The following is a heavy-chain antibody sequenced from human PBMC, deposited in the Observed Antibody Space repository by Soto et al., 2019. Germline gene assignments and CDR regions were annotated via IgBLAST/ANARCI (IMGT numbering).Heavy chain of an antibody. V-gene: IGHV1-18*04. J-gene: IGHJ4*02. D-gene: IGHD3-16*02. CDR1: GYTFTTHG. CDR3: ARVDDYVWGSFRP. Sequence: QVQLVQSGAEVKEPGASVRVSCKASGYTFTTHGISWVRQAPGQGLEWMGWISPYNGKTTYAQKVQGRVTMTPDTSTSTAYMELRGLRSDDTAVYYCARVDDYVWGSFRPWGQGTQVTVSS. CDR2: ISPYNGKT.